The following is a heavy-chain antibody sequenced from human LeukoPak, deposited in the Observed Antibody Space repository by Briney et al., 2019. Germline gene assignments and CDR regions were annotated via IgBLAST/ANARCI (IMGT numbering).Heavy chain of an antibody. CDR1: GGSFSDLH. V-gene: IGHV4-34*01. CDR2: INHSGNT. CDR3: ARGKATRDWYFDL. J-gene: IGHJ2*01. Sequence: SETLSLTCTVYGGSFSDLHWSWIRLPPGKGLEWIGEINHSGNTNYNPSLKSRVTISIDTSKNQFSLKLSSVTAADTAVYYCARGKATRDWYFDLWGRGTLVTVSS. D-gene: IGHD4-11*01.